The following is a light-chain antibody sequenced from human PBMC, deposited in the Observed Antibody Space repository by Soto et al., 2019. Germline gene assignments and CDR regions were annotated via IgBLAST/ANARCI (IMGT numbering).Light chain of an antibody. V-gene: IGKV3-20*01. CDR3: QQYGSSRRT. CDR2: GAS. Sequence: ELVLTQSPGTLSLSAGESATLXXRASQSVSSSYLAWYQQKPGQAPRXXIYGASSRATGIPDRFSGSGSGTDFTLTISRLEPEDFAVYYCQQYGSSRRTFGQGTKVDIK. CDR1: QSVSSSY. J-gene: IGKJ1*01.